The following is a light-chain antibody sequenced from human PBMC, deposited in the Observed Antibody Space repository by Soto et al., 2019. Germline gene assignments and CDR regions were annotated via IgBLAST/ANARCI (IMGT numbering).Light chain of an antibody. CDR2: DAS. V-gene: IGKV3-11*01. CDR1: ESVNSH. J-gene: IGKJ4*01. Sequence: EVVSTQSPGTLSVSPGERATLSCRASESVNSHLAWYQQKPGQAPRLLIYDASLRATGIPARFSGSGSGTDFTLTISSLEPEDFAVYYCQQRNTRPLTFGGGTKVEIK. CDR3: QQRNTRPLT.